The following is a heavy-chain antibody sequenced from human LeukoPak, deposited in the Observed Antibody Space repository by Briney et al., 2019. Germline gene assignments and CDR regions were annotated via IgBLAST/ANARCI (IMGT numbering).Heavy chain of an antibody. CDR3: ATTRMDYYGSGSYYWDSLMDV. CDR1: GFTVSSNY. D-gene: IGHD3-10*01. Sequence: GGSLRLSCAASGFTVSSNYMSWVRQAPGKGLEWVSVIYSGGSTYYADSVKGRFTISRDNSKNTLYLQMNSLRAEDTAVYYCATTRMDYYGSGSYYWDSLMDVWGKGTTVTVSS. V-gene: IGHV3-53*01. J-gene: IGHJ6*04. CDR2: IYSGGST.